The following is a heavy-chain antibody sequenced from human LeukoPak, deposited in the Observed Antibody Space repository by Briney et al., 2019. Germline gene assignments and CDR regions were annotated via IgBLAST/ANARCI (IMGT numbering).Heavy chain of an antibody. CDR3: ARGWSSSPDAFDI. Sequence: ASVKVTCKASGYTFTNFDVNWVRQATGQGLEWMGWMNPNSGNTDYAQKFQGRVTMTRNTSISTAYMELSSLRSEDTAVYYCARGWSSSPDAFDIWGQGTMVTVSS. D-gene: IGHD6-13*01. J-gene: IGHJ3*02. V-gene: IGHV1-8*02. CDR2: MNPNSGNT. CDR1: GYTFTNFD.